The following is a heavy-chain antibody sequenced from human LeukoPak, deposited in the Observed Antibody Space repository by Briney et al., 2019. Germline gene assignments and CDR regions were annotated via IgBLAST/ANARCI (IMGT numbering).Heavy chain of an antibody. V-gene: IGHV1-8*03. J-gene: IGHJ6*03. CDR3: ARGPVVPAANFYYYYYYMDV. CDR1: GYTFTSYD. CDR2: MNPNSGNT. D-gene: IGHD2-2*01. Sequence: ASVKVSCKASGYTFTSYDINWVRQATGQGLEWMGWMNPNSGNTGYAQKFQGRVTITRNTSISTAYMELSSLRSEDTAVYCCARGPVVPAANFYYYYYYMDVWGKGTTVTVSS.